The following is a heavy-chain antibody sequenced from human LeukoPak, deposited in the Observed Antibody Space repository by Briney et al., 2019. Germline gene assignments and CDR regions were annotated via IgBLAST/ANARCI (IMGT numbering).Heavy chain of an antibody. Sequence: GGSLRLSCAASGFTLSSYAMTWVRQAPEKGLDWVSVISGSAHKIRYADSVKGRFTISRDNSENIVYLQMNNLRVEDTAVYYCAGRRTGYSSGYGHWGQGTLVTVSS. V-gene: IGHV3-23*01. CDR1: GFTLSSYA. D-gene: IGHD5-18*01. CDR3: AGRRTGYSSGYGH. J-gene: IGHJ4*02. CDR2: ISGSAHKI.